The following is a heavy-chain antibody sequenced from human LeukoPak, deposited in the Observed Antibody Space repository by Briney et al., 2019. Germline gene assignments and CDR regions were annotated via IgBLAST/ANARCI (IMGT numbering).Heavy chain of an antibody. Sequence: EASVKVSCKASGYTITGYYMHWVRQAPGQGLEWMGRVNPNSGGTNYAQKFQARVTMTRDTSISTAYMELSRLRSDDTALYYCARAAYYYDGSGYYLGDWGQGTLVTVSS. V-gene: IGHV1-2*06. CDR1: GYTITGYY. J-gene: IGHJ4*02. CDR3: ARAAYYYDGSGYYLGD. CDR2: VNPNSGGT. D-gene: IGHD3-22*01.